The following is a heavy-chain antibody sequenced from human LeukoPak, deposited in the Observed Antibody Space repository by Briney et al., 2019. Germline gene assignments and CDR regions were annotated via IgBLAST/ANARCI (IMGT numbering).Heavy chain of an antibody. V-gene: IGHV3-7*03. J-gene: IGHJ4*02. CDR3: AKEGRSLQTY. Sequence: GGSLRLSCAASGITFSRFWMSWVRQAPGKGLEWVANIKEDGTETYYVDSVKGRFTISRDNAKNSLYLQMNSLRVEDTVVYYCAKEGRSLQTYWGQGTLVTVSS. CDR1: GITFSRFW. D-gene: IGHD5-24*01. CDR2: IKEDGTET.